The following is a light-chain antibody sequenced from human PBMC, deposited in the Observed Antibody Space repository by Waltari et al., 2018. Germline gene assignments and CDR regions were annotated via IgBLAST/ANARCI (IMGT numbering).Light chain of an antibody. CDR3: GSYRSGSTDV. Sequence: QSALTQPPSVSKSLGQSVTISCTGTSDDIGGYNAVSWYQQHSGTAPRLLIYEVNKRPSGVSDRFSGSKSGNTASLTISGLQAEDEADYYCGSYRSGSTDVFGSGTKLTVL. CDR1: SDDIGGYNA. V-gene: IGLV2-18*02. CDR2: EVN. J-gene: IGLJ6*01.